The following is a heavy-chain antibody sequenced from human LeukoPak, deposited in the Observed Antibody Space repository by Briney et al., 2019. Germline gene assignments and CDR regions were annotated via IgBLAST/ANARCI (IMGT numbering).Heavy chain of an antibody. D-gene: IGHD6-13*01. Sequence: GGSLRLSCAASGFTFSDYYMTRIRQAPGKGLEWLSYIDSSGDVIYYADSVKGRFTISRDNAKNSLFLQMNSLGADDTAVYYCAKGTHSSSWHWYDPWGQGTLVTVSS. V-gene: IGHV3-11*01. CDR1: GFTFSDYY. CDR3: AKGTHSSSWHWYDP. CDR2: IDSSGDVI. J-gene: IGHJ5*02.